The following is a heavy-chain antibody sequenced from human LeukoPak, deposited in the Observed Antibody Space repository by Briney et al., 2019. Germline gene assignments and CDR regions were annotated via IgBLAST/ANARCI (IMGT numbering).Heavy chain of an antibody. Sequence: GESLKISCKGSGYSFTSYWIGWVRQMPGKGLEWMGIIYPGDSDTRYSPSFQGQVTISADKSISTAYLQWSSLKASDTAMYYCARTSSSFGYYYYYMDVWGKGTTVTVSS. V-gene: IGHV5-51*01. CDR2: IYPGDSDT. CDR3: ARTSSSFGYYYYYMDV. J-gene: IGHJ6*03. D-gene: IGHD6-13*01. CDR1: GYSFTSYW.